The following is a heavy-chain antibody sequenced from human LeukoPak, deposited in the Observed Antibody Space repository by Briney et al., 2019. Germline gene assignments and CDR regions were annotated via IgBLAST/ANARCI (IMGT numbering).Heavy chain of an antibody. D-gene: IGHD2-2*01. CDR3: ARVVVPAASFDY. CDR2: IYYSGRM. J-gene: IGHJ4*02. CDR1: NGSINIVNYH. Sequence: LSETLSLTCTVSNGSINIVNYHWGWIRQPPGKGLEWIGSIYYSGRMYDNPSLKSRLTISVDTSKNQFSLKLSSVTAADTAVYYCARVVVPAASFDYWGQGTLVTVSS. V-gene: IGHV4-39*01.